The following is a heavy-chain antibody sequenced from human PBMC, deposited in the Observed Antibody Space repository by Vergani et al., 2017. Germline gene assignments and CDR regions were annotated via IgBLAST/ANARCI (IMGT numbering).Heavy chain of an antibody. J-gene: IGHJ4*02. CDR3: ARGLGGGDYLGLRYYFDY. V-gene: IGHV1-18*04. CDR1: GYTFTSYG. D-gene: IGHD4-17*01. CDR2: ISAYNGNT. Sequence: QVQLVQSGAEVKKPGASVKVSCKASGYTFTSYGISWVRQAPGQGLEWMGWISAYNGNTNYAQKLQGRVTMNTDTSTSTAYMELRSLRSDDTAVYYCARGLGGGDYLGLRYYFDYWGQGTLVTVSS.